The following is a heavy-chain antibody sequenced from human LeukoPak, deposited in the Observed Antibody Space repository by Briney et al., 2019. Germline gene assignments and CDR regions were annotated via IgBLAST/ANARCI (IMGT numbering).Heavy chain of an antibody. J-gene: IGHJ4*02. CDR2: IYSGGST. CDR3: ARVASGWYSDY. CDR1: GFTVSSNY. V-gene: IGHV3-53*01. D-gene: IGHD6-19*01. Sequence: GGSLRLSCAASGFTVSSNYMSWVRQAPGKGLEWVSVIYSGGSTYYADSVKGRFTISRDNSKNTLYLQMNSLRAEDTAVYYCARVASGWYSDYWGQGTLVTVPS.